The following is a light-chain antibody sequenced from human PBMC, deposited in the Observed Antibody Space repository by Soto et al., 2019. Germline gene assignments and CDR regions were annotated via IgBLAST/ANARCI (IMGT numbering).Light chain of an antibody. V-gene: IGKV1-5*03. J-gene: IGKJ2*01. CDR2: KAS. CDR1: QGVTRW. Sequence: DIQMTQSPSTLSASVGDRVTITCRASQGVTRWLAWYQQKPGNAPKLLIYKASILQSGVPSRFSGSGSGTDYTLTISSLQPDDFATYYCQQYHSYPYSFGQGTKLEIK. CDR3: QQYHSYPYS.